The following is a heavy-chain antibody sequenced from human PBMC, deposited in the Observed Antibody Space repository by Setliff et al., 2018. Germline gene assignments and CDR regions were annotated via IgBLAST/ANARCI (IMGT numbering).Heavy chain of an antibody. CDR3: ARDTWFGELFSPRYYYYYGMDV. J-gene: IGHJ6*02. V-gene: IGHV1-3*01. Sequence: ASVKVSCKASGYTFTSYAMHWVRQAPGQRLEWMGWINAGNGNTKYSQKLQGRVTITRDTSASTAYMELSSLRSEDTAVYYCARDTWFGELFSPRYYYYYGMDVWGQGTTVTVSS. CDR1: GYTFTSYA. CDR2: INAGNGNT. D-gene: IGHD3-10*01.